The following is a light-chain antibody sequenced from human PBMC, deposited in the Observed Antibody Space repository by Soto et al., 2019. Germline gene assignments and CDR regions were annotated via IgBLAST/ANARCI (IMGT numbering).Light chain of an antibody. CDR2: EVS. CDR1: GSDLAGYIP. V-gene: IGLV2-14*01. CDR3: TSYTSSSPWV. Sequence: QSALTQPASVSGSPGQSITISCTGLGSDLAGYIPVSWLQQHPGKAPRLIIYEVSNRPSGVSHRFSGSKSGNTASLIISGLQPEDEAEYYCTSYTSSSPWVFGGGTQLTVL. J-gene: IGLJ3*02.